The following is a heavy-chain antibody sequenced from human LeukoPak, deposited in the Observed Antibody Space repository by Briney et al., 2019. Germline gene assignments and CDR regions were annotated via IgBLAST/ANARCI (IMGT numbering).Heavy chain of an antibody. CDR2: ISTFNGYT. V-gene: IGHV1-18*04. CDR3: ARGEFYYDL. D-gene: IGHD3-16*01. J-gene: IGHJ4*02. Sequence: GASVKVPCKPSGYIFTSNSITWVRQAPGQQLEWMGWISTFNGYTKYAQNLQGRITMTRDTSTRTVYLEMRNLRSDDTAVYFCARGEFYYDLWGQGTLVTVSS. CDR1: GYIFTSNS.